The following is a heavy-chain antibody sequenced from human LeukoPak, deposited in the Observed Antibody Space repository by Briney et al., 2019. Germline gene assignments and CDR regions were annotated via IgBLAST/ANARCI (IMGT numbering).Heavy chain of an antibody. Sequence: ASVKVSCKASGGTCSSYAISWVRQAPGQGLEWMVGIIPIFGTANYAQKFQGRVTITADESTSTAYMELSSLRSEDTAVYYCASESPIAYGNFQHWGQGTLVTVSS. CDR1: GGTCSSYA. CDR2: IIPIFGTA. D-gene: IGHD1-26*01. V-gene: IGHV1-69*13. CDR3: ASESPIAYGNFQH. J-gene: IGHJ1*01.